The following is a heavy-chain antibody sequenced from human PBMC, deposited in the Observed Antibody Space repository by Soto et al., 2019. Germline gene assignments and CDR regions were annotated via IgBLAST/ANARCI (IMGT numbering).Heavy chain of an antibody. J-gene: IGHJ4*02. D-gene: IGHD3-3*01. Sequence: PSETLSLTCTVSGDSISSYYWSWIRQPPGKGLEWIGYIYYSGSTNYNPSLNSRVTISVDMSKNQVSLKLTSVAAADTAVYYCERTQFLQWFTYYFDYCGQGPLVTVSS. CDR2: IYYSGST. CDR3: ERTQFLQWFTYYFDY. V-gene: IGHV4-59*01. CDR1: GDSISSYY.